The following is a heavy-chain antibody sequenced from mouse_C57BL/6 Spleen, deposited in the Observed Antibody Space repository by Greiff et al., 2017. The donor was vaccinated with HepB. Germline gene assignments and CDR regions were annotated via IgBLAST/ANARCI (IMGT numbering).Heavy chain of an antibody. J-gene: IGHJ2*01. V-gene: IGHV1-81*01. D-gene: IGHD1-1*01. Sequence: QVQLKESGAELARPGASVKLSCKASGYTFTSYGISWVKQRTGQGLEWIGEIYPRSGNTYYNEKFKGKATLTADKSSSTAYMELRSLTSEDSAVYFCATPYYYGSSYEGYWGQGTTLTVSS. CDR2: IYPRSGNT. CDR1: GYTFTSYG. CDR3: ATPYYYGSSYEGY.